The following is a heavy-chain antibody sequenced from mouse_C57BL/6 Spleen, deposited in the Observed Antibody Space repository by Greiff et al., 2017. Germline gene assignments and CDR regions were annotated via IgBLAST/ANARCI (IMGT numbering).Heavy chain of an antibody. CDR3: ARTLRRYYAMDY. CDR2: IDPSDSYN. J-gene: IGHJ4*01. Sequence: VQLQQPGAELVMPGASVKLSCKASGYTFTSYWMHWVKQRPGQGLEWIGEIDPSDSYNNYNQKFKGKSTLTVDKSSSTAYIHLSSLTSEDSAVYCCARTLRRYYAMDYWGQGTSGTVSS. CDR1: GYTFTSYW. V-gene: IGHV1-69*01.